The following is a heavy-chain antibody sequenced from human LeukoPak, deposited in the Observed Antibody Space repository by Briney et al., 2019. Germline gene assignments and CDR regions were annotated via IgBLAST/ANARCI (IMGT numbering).Heavy chain of an antibody. J-gene: IGHJ6*03. CDR2: INWNGGST. V-gene: IGHV3-20*04. Sequence: GGSLRLSCAASGFTFDDYGMSWVRQAPGKGLEWVSGINWNGGSTGYADSVKGRFTIFRDNAKNSLYLQMNSLRAEDTAVYYCARVDTAMVNVYYYYYMDVWGKGTTVTVSS. D-gene: IGHD5-18*01. CDR3: ARVDTAMVNVYYYYYMDV. CDR1: GFTFDDYG.